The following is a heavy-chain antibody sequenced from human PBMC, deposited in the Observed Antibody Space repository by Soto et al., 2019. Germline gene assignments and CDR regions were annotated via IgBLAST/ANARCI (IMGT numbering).Heavy chain of an antibody. D-gene: IGHD5-18*01. V-gene: IGHV4-30-4*01. CDR2: IYYSGIS. J-gene: IGHJ4*02. CDR3: AGTEWIQRWLAY. Sequence: QVQLLESGPGLVKPSQTLSLICNVSGASISSGGYYWSWIRQRPGGGLEWLGFIYYSGISNYNPSLKIRATISVDTSKNQFSLKLSSVSSADTAVYYWAGTEWIQRWLAYLGQGSLVTVS. CDR1: GASISSGGYY.